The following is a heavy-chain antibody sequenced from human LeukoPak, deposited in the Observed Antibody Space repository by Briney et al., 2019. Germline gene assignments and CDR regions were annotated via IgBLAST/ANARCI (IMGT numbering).Heavy chain of an antibody. CDR1: GFTFSIYA. V-gene: IGHV3-23*01. D-gene: IGHD4-11*01. J-gene: IGHJ4*02. CDR2: ISGSGGST. CDR3: AKDFTVTTAYYFDY. Sequence: GGSLRLSCAASGFTFSIYAMSWARQAPGKGLEWVSAISGSGGSTYYADSVKGRFTISRDNSKNTLYLQMNSLRAEDTAVYYCAKDFTVTTAYYFDYWGQGTLVTVSS.